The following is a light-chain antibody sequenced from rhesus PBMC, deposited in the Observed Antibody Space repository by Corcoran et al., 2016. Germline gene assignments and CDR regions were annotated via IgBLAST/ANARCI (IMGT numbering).Light chain of an antibody. CDR1: QGISSW. CDR3: QQYSSRPYS. V-gene: IGKV1-22*01. J-gene: IGKJ2*01. Sequence: DIQMTQSPSSLSASVGDTVTITCRASQGISSWLAWYQQKPGKAPKLQIYKASSLQSGVPSRVSGRGSGTDFTLTISSLQSEDFATYYCQQYSSRPYSFGQGTKVEIK. CDR2: KAS.